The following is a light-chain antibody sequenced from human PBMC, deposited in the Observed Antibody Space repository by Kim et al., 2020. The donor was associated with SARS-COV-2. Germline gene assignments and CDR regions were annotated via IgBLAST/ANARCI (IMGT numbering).Light chain of an antibody. CDR1: SNNVGIDG. CDR3: SAWDSSLSAWV. CDR2: INT. Sequence: QTATTTFPGNSNNVGIDGAPWLQQNQGHPPNLLSYINTNRPSGISERLSAARSGSTDSLTITGLQPEDEADYYCSAWDSSLSAWVFGGGTQLTVL. V-gene: IGLV10-54*01. J-gene: IGLJ3*02.